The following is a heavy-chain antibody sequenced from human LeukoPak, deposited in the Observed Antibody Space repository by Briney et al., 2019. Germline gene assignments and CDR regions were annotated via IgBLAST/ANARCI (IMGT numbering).Heavy chain of an antibody. D-gene: IGHD1-26*01. V-gene: IGHV1-69*04. CDR3: ARDRGSYRDELFDY. CDR1: GGTFSSYT. J-gene: IGHJ4*02. Sequence: ASVKVSCKASGGTFSSYTIIWVRQAPGQGLEWMGRIIPILGIANYAQKFHGRVTITADKSTSTAYMELSSLRSEDTAVYYCARDRGSYRDELFDYWGQGTLVTVSS. CDR2: IIPILGIA.